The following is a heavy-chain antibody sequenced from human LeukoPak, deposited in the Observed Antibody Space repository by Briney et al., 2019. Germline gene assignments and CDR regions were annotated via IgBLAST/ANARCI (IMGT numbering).Heavy chain of an antibody. V-gene: IGHV1-46*01. CDR3: SRVGSGYDLPNDY. CDR1: GYTFTSYY. CDR2: INPSGGST. D-gene: IGHD5-12*01. Sequence: GASVKVSCKASGYTFTSYYMHWVRQAPGQGLEWMGIINPSGGSTSYAQQFQGRVTMTRDTSTSTVYMELRSLRSEDTAVYYCSRVGSGYDLPNDYWGQGTLVTVSS. J-gene: IGHJ4*02.